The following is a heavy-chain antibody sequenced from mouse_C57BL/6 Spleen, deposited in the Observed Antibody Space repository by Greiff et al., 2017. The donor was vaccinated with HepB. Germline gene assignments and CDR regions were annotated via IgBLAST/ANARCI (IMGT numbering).Heavy chain of an antibody. CDR2: IYPRDGST. J-gene: IGHJ1*03. Sequence: VKLMESGPELVKPGASVKLSCKASGYTFTSYDINWVKQRPGLGLEWIGWIYPRDGSTKYNEKFKGKATLTVDTSSSTAYMELHSLTSEDSAVYFCARERLFGGLRQYFDVWGTGTTVTVSS. V-gene: IGHV1-85*01. CDR3: ARERLFGGLRQYFDV. CDR1: GYTFTSYD. D-gene: IGHD2-4*01.